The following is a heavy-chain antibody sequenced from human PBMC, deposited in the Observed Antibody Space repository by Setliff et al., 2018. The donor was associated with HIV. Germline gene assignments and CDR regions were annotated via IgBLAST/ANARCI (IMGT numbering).Heavy chain of an antibody. CDR3: ARRERYYDILTGRVFDGFGI. CDR1: GGSISSGSYY. J-gene: IGHJ3*02. Sequence: SETLSLTCTVSGGSISSGSYYWSWIRQPAGRALEWIGHIYTSGSTNYNPSLKSRVTISVDTSKNHFSLKLSSVTAADTAVYYCARRERYYDILTGRVFDGFGIWGQGTMVTVSS. CDR2: IYTSGST. V-gene: IGHV4-61*09. D-gene: IGHD3-9*01.